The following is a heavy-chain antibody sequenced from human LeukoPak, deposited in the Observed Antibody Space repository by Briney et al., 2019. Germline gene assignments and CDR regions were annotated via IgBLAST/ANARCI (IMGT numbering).Heavy chain of an antibody. D-gene: IGHD6-19*01. CDR1: GGSISSGDYY. Sequence: SQTLSLTCTVSGGSISSGDYYWSWIRQPPGKGLEWIGYIYYSGSTYYNPSLKSRVTISVDTSKNQFSLNLSSVTAADTAVYYCARSERYSSGWYFYFDYWGQGTLVTVSS. CDR3: ARSERYSSGWYFYFDY. V-gene: IGHV4-30-4*01. CDR2: IYYSGST. J-gene: IGHJ4*02.